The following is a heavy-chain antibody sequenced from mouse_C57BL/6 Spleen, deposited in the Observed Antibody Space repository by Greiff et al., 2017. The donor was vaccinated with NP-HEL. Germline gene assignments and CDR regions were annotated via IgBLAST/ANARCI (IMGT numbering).Heavy chain of an antibody. J-gene: IGHJ4*01. D-gene: IGHD2-2*01. CDR3: ARLLWLRRNAMDY. CDR2: INPSSGYT. Sequence: QVQLKQSGAELAKPGASVKLSCKASGYTFTSYWMHWVKQRPGQGLEWIGYINPSSGYTKYNQKFKDKATLTADKSSSTAYMQLSSLTYEDSAVYYCARLLWLRRNAMDYWGQGTSVTVSS. V-gene: IGHV1-7*01. CDR1: GYTFTSYW.